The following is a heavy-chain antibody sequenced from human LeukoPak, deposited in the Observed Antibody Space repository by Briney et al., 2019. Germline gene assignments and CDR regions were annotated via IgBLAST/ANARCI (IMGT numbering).Heavy chain of an antibody. D-gene: IGHD5-18*01. V-gene: IGHV3-48*01. CDR1: GFTFSSYS. CDR3: ARDGMDTAWFFDYYYYYYMDV. Sequence: GGSLRLSCAASGFTFSSYSMNWVRQAPGKGLEWVSYISSSSSTIYYADSVKGRFTISRDNAKNSLYLQMNSLRAEDTAVYYCARDGMDTAWFFDYYYYYYMDVWGKGTTVTVSS. J-gene: IGHJ6*03. CDR2: ISSSSSTI.